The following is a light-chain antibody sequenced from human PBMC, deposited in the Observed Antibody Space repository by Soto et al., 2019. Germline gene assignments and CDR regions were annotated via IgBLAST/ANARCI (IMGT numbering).Light chain of an antibody. CDR1: QSVSDTY. J-gene: IGKJ1*01. CDR3: QFGTLVWT. V-gene: IGKV3-20*01. CDR2: GAS. Sequence: EIVLTQSPGTLSLSPGERATFSCRASQSVSDTYLAWYQQKPGQPPRLLIYGASNRATGIPDRFSGSGSGTDFTLTVSRLEPEDFAVYYCQFGTLVWTFGQGTKVEIK.